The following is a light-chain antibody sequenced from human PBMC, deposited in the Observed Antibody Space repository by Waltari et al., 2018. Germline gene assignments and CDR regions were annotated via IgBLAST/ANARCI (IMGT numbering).Light chain of an antibody. J-gene: IGKJ2*01. CDR1: QTVSSNY. Sequence: CRASQTVSSNYLAWYQQKPGQAPRLLIYGASSRATGIPDRFSGSGSGTDFTLTISRLEPEDFAVYYCQQYDSSPLTFGQGTKLEIK. V-gene: IGKV3-20*01. CDR3: QQYDSSPLT. CDR2: GAS.